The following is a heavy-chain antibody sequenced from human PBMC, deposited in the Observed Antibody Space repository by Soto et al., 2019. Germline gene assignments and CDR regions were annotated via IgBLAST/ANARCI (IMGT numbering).Heavy chain of an antibody. J-gene: IGHJ4*02. CDR3: ARGGAVSSGWYDGH. Sequence: SEILSLTCTVSGGSISSGGYYWSWIRQHPGKGLEWIGYIYYSGSTYYNPSLKSRVTISVDNAKNTLYLQMNSLRVEDTAIYYCARGGAVSSGWYDGHWGLGTLVTVSS. D-gene: IGHD6-19*01. V-gene: IGHV4-31*03. CDR1: GGSISSGGYY. CDR2: IYYSGST.